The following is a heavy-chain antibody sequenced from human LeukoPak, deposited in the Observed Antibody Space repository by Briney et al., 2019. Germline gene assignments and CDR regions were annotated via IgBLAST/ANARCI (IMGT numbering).Heavy chain of an antibody. V-gene: IGHV4-4*07. CDR1: GGSISSYY. CDR3: ARFIAAAGTYYYYYMDV. D-gene: IGHD6-13*01. Sequence: PSETLSLTCTVSGGSISSYYWSWIRQPAGKGLEWIGRIYTSGSTNYNPSLKSRVTMSVDTSKNQFSLKLSSVTAADTAVYYCARFIAAAGTYYYYYMDVWGKGTTVTVSS. J-gene: IGHJ6*03. CDR2: IYTSGST.